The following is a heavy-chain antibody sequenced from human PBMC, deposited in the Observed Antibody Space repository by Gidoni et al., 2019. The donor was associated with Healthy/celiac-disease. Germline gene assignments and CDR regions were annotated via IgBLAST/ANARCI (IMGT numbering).Heavy chain of an antibody. CDR2: ISGSGGST. D-gene: IGHD2-15*01. Sequence: EVQLLESGGGLVQPGGSLRLSCAASGFTLSSSAMSWVRQAPGKGLEWVAAISGSGGSTYYADSVKGRFTISRDNSKNTLYLQMNSLRAEDTAVYYCAKDLEDIVVVVAASTGAFDYWGQGTLVTVSS. V-gene: IGHV3-23*01. J-gene: IGHJ4*02. CDR1: GFTLSSSA. CDR3: AKDLEDIVVVVAASTGAFDY.